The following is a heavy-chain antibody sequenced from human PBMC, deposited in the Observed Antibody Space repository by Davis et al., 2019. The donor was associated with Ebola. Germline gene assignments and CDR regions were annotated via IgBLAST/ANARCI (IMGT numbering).Heavy chain of an antibody. CDR2: INSDGSSS. D-gene: IGHD5-24*01. Sequence: GESLKISCAASGFTFSSYWMHWVRQAPGKGLVWVSRINSDGSSSTREYADSVKGRFTISRDNDKNTLYLQMNSLGAEDTGIYYCTRVTGYNKPIEYWGQGTLVTVSS. V-gene: IGHV3-74*03. CDR3: TRVTGYNKPIEY. CDR1: GFTFSSYW. J-gene: IGHJ4*02.